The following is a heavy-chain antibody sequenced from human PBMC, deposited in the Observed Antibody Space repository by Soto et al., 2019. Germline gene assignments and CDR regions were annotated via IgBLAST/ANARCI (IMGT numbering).Heavy chain of an antibody. CDR1: GYTFTSYG. J-gene: IGHJ6*02. CDR3: ARDVRYFDWLLAGSEFDLYYYGMDV. D-gene: IGHD3-9*01. CDR2: ISAYNGNT. Sequence: GPPVKVSCKASGYTFTSYGISWVRQAPGQGLEWMGWISAYNGNTNYAQKLQGRVTMTTDTSTSTAYMELRSLRSDDTAAYYCARDVRYFDWLLAGSEFDLYYYGMDVWGQGTTVTVSS. V-gene: IGHV1-18*01.